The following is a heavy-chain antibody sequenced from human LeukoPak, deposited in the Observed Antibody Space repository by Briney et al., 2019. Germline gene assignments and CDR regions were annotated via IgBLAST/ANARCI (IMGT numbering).Heavy chain of an antibody. J-gene: IGHJ3*02. V-gene: IGHV3-20*01. Sequence: PGGSLRPSCAVSGFTFDDYGMSWVRQAPGKGLEWVSGINWNGGSTGYADSVKGRFTISRDNAKNSLYLQMNSLRAEDTALYHCATFGEYSSSLGDAFDIWGQGTMVTVSS. CDR1: GFTFDDYG. CDR3: ATFGEYSSSLGDAFDI. D-gene: IGHD6-6*01. CDR2: INWNGGST.